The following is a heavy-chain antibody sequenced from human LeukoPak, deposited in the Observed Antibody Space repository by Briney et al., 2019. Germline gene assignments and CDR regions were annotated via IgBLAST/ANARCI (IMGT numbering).Heavy chain of an antibody. Sequence: PSETLSLTCAVYGGSFSGYYWSWIRQPPGKGLEWIGEINHSGSTNYNPSLKSRVTISVDTSKNQFSLKLSSVTAADTAVYYCARFYCGSGRRGYFDYWGQGTLVTVSS. CDR2: INHSGST. D-gene: IGHD3-10*01. J-gene: IGHJ4*02. CDR3: ARFYCGSGRRGYFDY. CDR1: GGSFSGYY. V-gene: IGHV4-34*01.